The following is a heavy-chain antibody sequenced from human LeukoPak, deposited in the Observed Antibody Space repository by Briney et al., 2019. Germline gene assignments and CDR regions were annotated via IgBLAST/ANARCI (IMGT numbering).Heavy chain of an antibody. CDR2: ISYDGSNK. V-gene: IGHV3-30*01. J-gene: IGHJ3*02. D-gene: IGHD5-24*01. CDR1: GFTFSSYA. CDR3: ARGDGYNPWSVRDAFDI. Sequence: GGSLRLSCAASGFTFSSYAMHWVRQAPGKGLEWVAVISYDGSNKYYADSVKGRFTISRDNSKNKLYLQMNSLRAEDTAVYYCARGDGYNPWSVRDAFDIWGQGTMVTVSS.